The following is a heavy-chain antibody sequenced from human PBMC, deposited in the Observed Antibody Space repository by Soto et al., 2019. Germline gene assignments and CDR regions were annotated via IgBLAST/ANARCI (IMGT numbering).Heavy chain of an antibody. V-gene: IGHV3-30*03. D-gene: IGHD3-16*01. CDR3: ARGGWGSNWYFDL. CDR2: ISYDGKQT. Sequence: GGSLRLSCGAPGVTFKDYGMHWVRQAPGKGLEWVAVISYDGKQTYYADSVKGRFTISKDKSKRTLFLQMNSLRVDDTAVYYCARGGWGSNWYFDLWGRGTLVTVSS. CDR1: GVTFKDYG. J-gene: IGHJ2*01.